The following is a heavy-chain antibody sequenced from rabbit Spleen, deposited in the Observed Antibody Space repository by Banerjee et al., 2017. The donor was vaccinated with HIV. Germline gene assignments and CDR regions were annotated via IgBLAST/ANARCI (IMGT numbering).Heavy chain of an antibody. D-gene: IGHD4-2*01. CDR2: IDVVKSGAS. Sequence: QQQLEESGGGLVQPEGSLTLTCKASGLDFSSSYWICWVRQAPGKGPEWIACIDVVKSGASYYANWAKGRFTISKTSSTTVDLKMTSLTVADTATYFCARDAAGREDFNLWGPGTLVTVS. CDR1: GLDFSSSYW. CDR3: ARDAAGREDFNL. V-gene: IGHV1S45*01. J-gene: IGHJ4*01.